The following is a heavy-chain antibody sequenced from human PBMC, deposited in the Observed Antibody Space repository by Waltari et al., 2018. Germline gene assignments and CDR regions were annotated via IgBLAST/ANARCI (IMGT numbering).Heavy chain of an antibody. D-gene: IGHD3-3*01. CDR1: GFTFGSYA. CDR2: TAFDGSDT. V-gene: IGHV3-30*04. J-gene: IGHJ4*02. Sequence: VLLVQSGGGVVQPGRSLRLSCVGSGFTFGSYAFDWVRQSPGRGLEWVALTAFDGSDTFYAPSVEGRFTISRDSSKNTVFLQMTSLRPDDTAIYFCARDQADFWSARGAFDYWGQGSLVTVSS. CDR3: ARDQADFWSARGAFDY.